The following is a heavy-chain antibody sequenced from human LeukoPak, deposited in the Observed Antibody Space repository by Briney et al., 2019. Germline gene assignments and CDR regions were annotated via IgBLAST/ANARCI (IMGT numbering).Heavy chain of an antibody. CDR2: MNPNSGNT. D-gene: IGHD3-22*01. J-gene: IGHJ6*02. CDR3: AETMIEMGYYYGMDV. V-gene: IGHV1-8*01. Sequence: STKAFSRASEYTFTSYDYNWGRQDTAQGVEGMGWMNPNSGNTGYAQNFKGRVTMTRNTSISTAYMELSSLRSEDTAVYYCAETMIEMGYYYGMDVWGQGTTVTVSS. CDR1: EYTFTSYD.